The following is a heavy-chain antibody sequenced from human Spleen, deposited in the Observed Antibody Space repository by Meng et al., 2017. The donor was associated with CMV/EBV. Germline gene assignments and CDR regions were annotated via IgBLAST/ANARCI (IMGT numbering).Heavy chain of an antibody. CDR1: GYRFNRYG. CDR3: ARGSDWFDP. Sequence: KVSCKASGYRFNRYGIAWGGQAPGQGLEWMGWISGYSGDTNYAQKFQGRVTMTTDTSTSSAYLDLRSLTSDDTAIYYCARGSDWFDPWGQGTLVTVSS. J-gene: IGHJ5*02. V-gene: IGHV1-18*01. CDR2: ISGYSGDT.